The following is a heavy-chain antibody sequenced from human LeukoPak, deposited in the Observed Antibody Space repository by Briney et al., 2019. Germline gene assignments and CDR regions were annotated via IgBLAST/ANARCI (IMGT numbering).Heavy chain of an antibody. Sequence: PSETLSLTRSVSGGSISSYYWSWIRQPPGKGLEGIGYIYYSGSTNYNPSLKSRVTISVDTSKNQFSLKLSSVTAADTAVYYCARLGYCSGGSCYRKYYYYGMDVWGQGTTVTVSS. CDR3: ARLGYCSGGSCYRKYYYYGMDV. CDR2: IYYSGST. V-gene: IGHV4-59*01. J-gene: IGHJ6*02. CDR1: GGSISSYY. D-gene: IGHD2-15*01.